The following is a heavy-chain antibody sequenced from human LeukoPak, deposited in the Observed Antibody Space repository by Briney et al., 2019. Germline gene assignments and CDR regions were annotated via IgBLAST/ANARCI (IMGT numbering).Heavy chain of an antibody. V-gene: IGHV3-9*01. Sequence: GGSLRLSCAASGFTFTSDAMNWVRQAPGKGLEWVSGISWNSGSIGYADSVKGRFAISRDNAKNSLYLQMNSLRAEDTALYYCAKDIAAAGYFDYWGQGTLVTVSS. J-gene: IGHJ4*02. CDR2: ISWNSGSI. CDR3: AKDIAAAGYFDY. D-gene: IGHD6-13*01. CDR1: GFTFTSDA.